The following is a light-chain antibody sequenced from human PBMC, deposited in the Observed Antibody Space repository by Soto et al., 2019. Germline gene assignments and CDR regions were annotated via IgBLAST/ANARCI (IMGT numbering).Light chain of an antibody. V-gene: IGKV1-13*02. CDR2: DAS. CDR3: HQFKSNHPAT. J-gene: IGKJ4*01. CDR1: QGISSA. Sequence: AIQLTQSPSSLSASVGDRVTITCRASQGISSALAWYQQKPGKAPKLLIYDASSLESGVPSRYSGSGSGTGSALTINSSQPEDYETYYCHQFKSNHPATFGGGTKVEIK.